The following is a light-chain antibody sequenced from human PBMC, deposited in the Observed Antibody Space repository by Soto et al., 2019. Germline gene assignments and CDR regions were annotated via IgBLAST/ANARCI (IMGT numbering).Light chain of an antibody. J-gene: IGLJ2*01. CDR2: DVS. Sequence: QSALTQPASVSGSPGQSITISCTGTSSDVGGYNYVSWYQQRPGKAPKLIIYDVSNRPSGVSSRFSGSKSGNTASLTISGLQAEDEADYYCSSYTSSSTLGVFGGGTKVTVL. V-gene: IGLV2-14*03. CDR1: SSDVGGYNY. CDR3: SSYTSSSTLGV.